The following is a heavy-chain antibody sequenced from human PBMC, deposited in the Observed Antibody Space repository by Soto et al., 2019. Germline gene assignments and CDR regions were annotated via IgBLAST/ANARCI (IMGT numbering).Heavy chain of an antibody. D-gene: IGHD4-17*01. CDR1: GYTFTSYA. CDR2: INAGNGNT. Sequence: GASVKVSCKASGYTFTSYAMHWVRQAPGQRLEWMGWINAGNGNTKYSQKFQGRVTITRDTSASTAYMELSSLRSEDTAVYYCASYGDYSRFYYYYYMDGWGKGTTVTVSS. J-gene: IGHJ6*03. CDR3: ASYGDYSRFYYYYYMDG. V-gene: IGHV1-3*01.